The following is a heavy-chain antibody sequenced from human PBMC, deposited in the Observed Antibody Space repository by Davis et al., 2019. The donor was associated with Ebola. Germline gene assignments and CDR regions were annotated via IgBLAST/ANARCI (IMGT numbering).Heavy chain of an antibody. CDR2: IYPGDSDT. J-gene: IGHJ6*02. Sequence: GESLKISCKGSGYSFTSYWIGWVRQMPGKGLEWMGIIYPGDSDTRYSSSFQGQVTISADKSISTAYLQWSSLKASDTAMYYCARLETTVNVRGPNYYYGMDVWGQGTLVTVSS. CDR3: ARLETTVNVRGPNYYYGMDV. D-gene: IGHD4-17*01. V-gene: IGHV5-51*01. CDR1: GYSFTSYW.